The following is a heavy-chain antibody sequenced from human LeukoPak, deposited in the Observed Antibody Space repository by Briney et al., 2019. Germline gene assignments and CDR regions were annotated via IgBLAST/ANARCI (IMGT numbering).Heavy chain of an antibody. D-gene: IGHD3-22*01. CDR1: GFSLSTSGMC. Sequence: SGPTLVNPTQTLTLTCTFSGFSLSTSGMCVSWIRQPPGKALEWLARIDWDDDKYYSTSLKTRLTISKDTSKNQVVLTMTNMDPVDTATYYCARIADYYDSSGPFDPWGQGTLVTVSS. V-gene: IGHV2-70*11. CDR3: ARIADYYDSSGPFDP. CDR2: IDWDDDK. J-gene: IGHJ5*02.